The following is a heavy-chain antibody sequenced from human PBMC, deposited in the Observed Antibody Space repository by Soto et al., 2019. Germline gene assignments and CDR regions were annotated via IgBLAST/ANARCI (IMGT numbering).Heavy chain of an antibody. J-gene: IGHJ4*02. CDR1: GGSISSYY. Sequence: SETLSLTCTVSGGSISSYYWSWIRQPPGKGLEWIGYIYYSGSTNYNPSLKSRVTISVDTSKNQFSLKLSSVTAADTAVYYCARDAFDFWSGYHDYWGQGTLVTVSS. V-gene: IGHV4-59*01. CDR2: IYYSGST. CDR3: ARDAFDFWSGYHDY. D-gene: IGHD3-3*01.